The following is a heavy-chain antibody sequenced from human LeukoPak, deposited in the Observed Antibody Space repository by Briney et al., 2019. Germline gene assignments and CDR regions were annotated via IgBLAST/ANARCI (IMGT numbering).Heavy chain of an antibody. CDR2: ISSYGSNE. J-gene: IGHJ3*02. V-gene: IGHV3-30*03. CDR3: ATDSI. Sequence: GGSLRLSCAASGFTISNYGMHWVRQAPGKGLEWVALISSYGSNEYYADSVKGRFTISRDNSKNTLYLQMNSLRAEDTAVYYCATDSIWGQGTMVTVSS. CDR1: GFTISNYG.